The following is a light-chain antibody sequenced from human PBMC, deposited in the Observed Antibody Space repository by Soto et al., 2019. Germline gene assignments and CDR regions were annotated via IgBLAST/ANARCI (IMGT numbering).Light chain of an antibody. CDR3: QQYGSSSYT. Sequence: EIVLMQSPGPLSLSPGERATLSCRASQSVSSNYLAWYQQKPGQAPRLLIYGTSSRATDIPDRFSGSGSGTDFSLTISRLEPEDFAVYYCQQYGSSSYTFGQGTNLESK. CDR2: GTS. J-gene: IGKJ2*01. CDR1: QSVSSNY. V-gene: IGKV3-20*01.